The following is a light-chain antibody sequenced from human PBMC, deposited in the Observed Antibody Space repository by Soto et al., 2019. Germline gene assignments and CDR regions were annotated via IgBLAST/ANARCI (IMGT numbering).Light chain of an antibody. CDR3: QQYYSTPLT. CDR1: QSVLYSSNNKNY. J-gene: IGKJ1*01. CDR2: WAS. V-gene: IGKV4-1*01. Sequence: DIVMTHSPDSLAVSLGERATINFKSSQSVLYSSNNKNYLAWYQQKPGQPPKLLIYWASTRESGVPARFSGSGSGTDFTLTISSLQAEDVAVYYCQQYYSTPLTFGQGTKVEIK.